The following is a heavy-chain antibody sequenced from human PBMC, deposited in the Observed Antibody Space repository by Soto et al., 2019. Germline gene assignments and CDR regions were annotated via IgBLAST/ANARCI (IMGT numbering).Heavy chain of an antibody. J-gene: IGHJ6*03. CDR3: ARLPSDYYYLDV. Sequence: GESLKISCKGSGYSFPSYWIGWVRQMPGKGLEWMGIIYPGDSDTRYSPSFQGQVTISADKSISTTYLQWSSLKASDNAIYYCARLPSDYYYLDVWGKGTTVTVSS. CDR1: GYSFPSYW. CDR2: IYPGDSDT. V-gene: IGHV5-51*01.